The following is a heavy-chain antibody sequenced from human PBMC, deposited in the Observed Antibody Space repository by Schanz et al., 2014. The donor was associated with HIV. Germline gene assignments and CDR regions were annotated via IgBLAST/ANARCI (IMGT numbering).Heavy chain of an antibody. Sequence: QVQLVQSGAEVEKPGASAKVSCKASGYSFTGYYMHWVRRAPGQGLEWMGIINPSGGATSYAQKFQGRVTMTRDTSTSTVYMDLSSLRSDDTAVYYCAREPSFSGLDVWGQGTTVIVSS. CDR2: INPSGGAT. D-gene: IGHD6-6*01. CDR3: AREPSFSGLDV. V-gene: IGHV1-46*01. CDR1: GYSFTGYY. J-gene: IGHJ6*02.